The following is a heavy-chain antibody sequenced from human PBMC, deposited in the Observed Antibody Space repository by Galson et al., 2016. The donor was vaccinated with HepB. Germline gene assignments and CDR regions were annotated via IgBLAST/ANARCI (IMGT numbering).Heavy chain of an antibody. CDR1: GVTPSTSA. CDR3: ARDVVTLARSSGPSTLDH. V-gene: IGHV1-69*13. CDR2: IKPILGTP. J-gene: IGHJ4*03. Sequence: SVKVSCKASGVTPSTSAITWVRQAPGQGLEWMGGIKPILGTPNYAQKFLGRMTITADASSGTNYMELSSLTSDDTAIYYCARDVVTLARSSGPSTLDHWGQGTLVTVSS. D-gene: IGHD3-10*01.